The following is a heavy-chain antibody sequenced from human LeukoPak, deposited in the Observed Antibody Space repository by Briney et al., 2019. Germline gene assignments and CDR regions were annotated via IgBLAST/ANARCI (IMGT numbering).Heavy chain of an antibody. Sequence: SETLSLTCTVSGGSISSGGYYWSWIRQHPGKGREWIGYIYYSGSTYYNPSLKSRVTISVDTSKNQFSLKLSSVTAADTAVYYCARALVTGTPFDYWGQGTLVTVSS. CDR3: ARALVTGTPFDY. J-gene: IGHJ4*02. CDR1: GGSISSGGYY. D-gene: IGHD1-7*01. V-gene: IGHV4-31*03. CDR2: IYYSGST.